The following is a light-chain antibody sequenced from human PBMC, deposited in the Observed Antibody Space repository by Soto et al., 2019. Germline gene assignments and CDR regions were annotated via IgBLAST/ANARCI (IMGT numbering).Light chain of an antibody. CDR2: GAS. Sequence: EFVLTQSPGTLSLSPGERATLSCRASQSVGNNHLGWYQQKPGQAPRLLIYGASSRATGISDRFSGSGSGTDFTLTISRLEPEDSAVYYCQQYDSSPRTFGQGTKVEIK. CDR3: QQYDSSPRT. V-gene: IGKV3-20*01. CDR1: QSVGNNH. J-gene: IGKJ1*01.